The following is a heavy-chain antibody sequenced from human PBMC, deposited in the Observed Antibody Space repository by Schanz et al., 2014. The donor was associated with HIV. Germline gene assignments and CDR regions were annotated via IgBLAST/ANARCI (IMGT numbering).Heavy chain of an antibody. CDR2: IKTKADGGTT. D-gene: IGHD3-3*01. Sequence: EGQLVESGGGLVKPGESLRISCAASGFTFNYAWMSWVRQAPGKGLEWVGHIKTKADGGTTDYAAPVKGRFTISRDDSKNTLYLQMNSLKTEDTAVYFCTTRRVLGVVQDFWGRGTLVTVSS. CDR1: GFTFNYAW. V-gene: IGHV3-15*01. J-gene: IGHJ4*02. CDR3: TTRRVLGVVQDF.